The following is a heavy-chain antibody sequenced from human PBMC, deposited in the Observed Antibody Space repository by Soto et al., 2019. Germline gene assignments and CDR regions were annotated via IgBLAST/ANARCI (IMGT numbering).Heavy chain of an antibody. Sequence: EEQLAESGGGLVQPGGSLRLSCAGSGSSFNDHYIDWVRQAPGKGLEWIGQIRNKDRGYTTEYAASVRGRFTISRDDSSNSLYLNMTSLKTEDTAVYYCSDLGTWFVTWGQGTMVTVST. V-gene: IGHV3-72*01. J-gene: IGHJ5*02. CDR2: IRNKDRGYTT. CDR3: SDLGTWFVT. CDR1: GSSFNDHY.